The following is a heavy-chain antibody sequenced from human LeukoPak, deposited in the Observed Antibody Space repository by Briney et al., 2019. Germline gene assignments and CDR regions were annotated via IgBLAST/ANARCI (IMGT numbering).Heavy chain of an antibody. CDR3: TTIPPWEPPEN. D-gene: IGHD1-26*01. Sequence: PGGSLRLSCAASGFTFSNAWMNWVRQAPGKGLEWVGRIKSKMDGGTIDYAAPVKGRFTISRDDSKNTLYLQMNSLKTEDTGMYYCTTIPPWEPPENWGQGTLVTVSS. V-gene: IGHV3-15*01. J-gene: IGHJ4*02. CDR1: GFTFSNAW. CDR2: IKSKMDGGTI.